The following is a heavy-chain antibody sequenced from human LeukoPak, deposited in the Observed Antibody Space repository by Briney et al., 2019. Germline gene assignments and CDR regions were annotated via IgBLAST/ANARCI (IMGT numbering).Heavy chain of an antibody. V-gene: IGHV3-21*01. CDR1: GFTFSAYS. CDR3: ARFETCQCDDVFDI. J-gene: IGHJ3*02. CDR2: ITSSGSST. Sequence: GGSLRLSCAASGFTFSAYSMNWVRQAPGQGLEWVSSITSSGSSTYYADSVKGRFTISRDNARNSLYLQMNILRAEDTAAYFCARFETCQCDDVFDIWGQGTMVTVSS. D-gene: IGHD3-9*01.